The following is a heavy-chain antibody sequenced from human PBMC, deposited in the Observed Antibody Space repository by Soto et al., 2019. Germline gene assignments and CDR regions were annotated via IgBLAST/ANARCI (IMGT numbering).Heavy chain of an antibody. J-gene: IGHJ4*02. CDR2: IKQDGSER. Sequence: EVQLVESGGGLVQPGGSLRLSCATSGFTLSSHWMTWVRQAPGKGLEWVANIKQDGSERYYVDSVKGRFTISRDTATNSLYLQMNSLRAEDTAVYYCTRAYLVDYWGQGTLVTVSS. CDR3: TRAYLVDY. V-gene: IGHV3-7*01. D-gene: IGHD2-21*01. CDR1: GFTLSSHW.